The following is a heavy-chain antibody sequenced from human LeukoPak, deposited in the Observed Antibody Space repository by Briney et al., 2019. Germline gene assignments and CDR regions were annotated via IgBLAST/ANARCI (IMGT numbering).Heavy chain of an antibody. D-gene: IGHD3-3*01. V-gene: IGHV1-18*01. Sequence: ASVKVSCKASGYTFTSYGISWVRQAPGQGLEWMGWISAYNGNTNYAQKLQGRVTMTIDTSTSTAYKELRSLRSDDTAVYYCARARITTFGVVIIPTDYWGQGTLVTVSS. CDR2: ISAYNGNT. CDR1: GYTFTSYG. J-gene: IGHJ4*02. CDR3: ARARITTFGVVIIPTDY.